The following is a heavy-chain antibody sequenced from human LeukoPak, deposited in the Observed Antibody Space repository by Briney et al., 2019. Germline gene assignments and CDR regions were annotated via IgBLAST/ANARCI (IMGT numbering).Heavy chain of an antibody. D-gene: IGHD1-7*01. CDR3: AKSPPYNWNYGGY. CDR2: ISWNSGST. J-gene: IGHJ4*02. CDR1: GFTFDDYA. Sequence: GRSLRLSCAASGFTFDDYAMPWVRQAPGKGLEWVSGISWNSGSTYYADSVKGRFTISRDNSKNTLYLQMNSLRAEDTAVYYCAKSPPYNWNYGGYWGQGTLVTVSS. V-gene: IGHV3-9*01.